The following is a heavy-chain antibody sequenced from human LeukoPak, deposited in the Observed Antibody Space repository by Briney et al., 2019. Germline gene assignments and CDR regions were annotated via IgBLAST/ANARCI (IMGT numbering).Heavy chain of an antibody. V-gene: IGHV4-31*03. CDR3: ARDLGGIYFDY. CDR1: GASISSGGYY. J-gene: IGHJ4*02. CDR2: IYYSGTT. D-gene: IGHD1-26*01. Sequence: SQTLSHTCSVSGASISSGGYYWSWIRQHPGKGLEWIGYIYYSGTTYYNPSLKSRVTISVDTSENQFSLKLTSVTAADTAVYYCARDLGGIYFDYWGQGTLVTVSS.